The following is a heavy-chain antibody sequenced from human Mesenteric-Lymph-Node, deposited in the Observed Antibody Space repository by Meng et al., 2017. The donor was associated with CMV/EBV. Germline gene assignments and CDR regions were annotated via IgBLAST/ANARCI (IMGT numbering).Heavy chain of an antibody. CDR2: INSSGGST. CDR3: ARGRRSFQIGS. D-gene: IGHD2-21*01. CDR1: GYTFSSHY. Sequence: ASVKVSCKASGYTFSSHYILCVRQAPGQGLEWMAIINSSGGSTSYVQKFQGRVTMTRDTSISTAYMELSSLRSEDTARYYCARGRRSFQIGSWGQGTLVTVSS. J-gene: IGHJ4*02. V-gene: IGHV1-46*01.